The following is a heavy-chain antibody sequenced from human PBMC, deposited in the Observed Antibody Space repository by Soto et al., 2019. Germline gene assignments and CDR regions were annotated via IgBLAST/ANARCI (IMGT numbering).Heavy chain of an antibody. D-gene: IGHD2-15*01. CDR2: IQSGGPT. Sequence: EVQLVESGGGLVQPGGSLRLSCAASGFTVSSKYMSWVRQAPGKGLEWVSLIQSGGPTYYADSVKGRFTISRDTSENTVHLQMDSLRAEDTAVYYCARDDVLCDGGRCYGVPVDVWGKGTTFTVSS. CDR3: ARDDVLCDGGRCYGVPVDV. J-gene: IGHJ6*04. V-gene: IGHV3-66*01. CDR1: GFTVSSKY.